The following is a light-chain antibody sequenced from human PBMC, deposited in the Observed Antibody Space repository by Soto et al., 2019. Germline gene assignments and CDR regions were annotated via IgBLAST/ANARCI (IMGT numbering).Light chain of an antibody. J-gene: IGKJ5*01. CDR3: QQYGNPRIT. CDR1: QSVRNNY. Sequence: ETVLTQSPGTLSLSPGERATLSCRASQSVRNNYLAWYQQKPGQAPRLLISGASSRAAGISDRFSGSGSETDFTLTISRLEPEDFALYFCQQYGNPRITFGQGTRLDIK. CDR2: GAS. V-gene: IGKV3-20*01.